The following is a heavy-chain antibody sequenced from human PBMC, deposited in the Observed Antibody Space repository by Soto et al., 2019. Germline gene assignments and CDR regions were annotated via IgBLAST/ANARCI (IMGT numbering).Heavy chain of an antibody. D-gene: IGHD2-2*01. J-gene: IGHJ3*02. CDR2: ISGSGGST. CDR1: GFTFSSYA. V-gene: IGHV3-23*01. CDR3: AKGSVPYQLLLGAFDI. Sequence: PGGSLRLSCAASGFTFSSYAMSWVRQAPGKGLEWVSAISGSGGSTYYADSVKGRFTISRDNSKNTLYLQMNSLRAEDTAVYYCAKGSVPYQLLLGAFDIWGQGTMVTVSS.